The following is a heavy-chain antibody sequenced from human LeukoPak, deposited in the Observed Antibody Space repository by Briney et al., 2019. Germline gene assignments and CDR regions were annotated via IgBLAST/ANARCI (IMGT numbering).Heavy chain of an antibody. Sequence: GGSLRLSCAASGFTFSSYAMSWVRQAPGKGLEWVSAISGSGGSTYYADSVKGRFTISRDNSKNTLYLQMNSQRAEDTAVYYCAKDLRSSSWYPAPTFDYWGQGTLVTVSS. V-gene: IGHV3-23*01. D-gene: IGHD6-13*01. CDR2: ISGSGGST. CDR3: AKDLRSSSWYPAPTFDY. J-gene: IGHJ4*02. CDR1: GFTFSSYA.